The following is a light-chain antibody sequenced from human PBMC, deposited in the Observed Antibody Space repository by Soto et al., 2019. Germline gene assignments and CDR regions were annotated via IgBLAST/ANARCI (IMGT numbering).Light chain of an antibody. CDR1: QSVATN. CDR2: GAS. Sequence: VMTNSPATLSVSPGERVTLSFSASQSVATNLAWYQQRPGQAPRLLIYGASKRAIGLPARFSGSGSGTEFTLTISSLQSEDFAVYYCQQYNDWPQTIGQRAKADIK. J-gene: IGKJ1*01. CDR3: QQYNDWPQT. V-gene: IGKV3-15*01.